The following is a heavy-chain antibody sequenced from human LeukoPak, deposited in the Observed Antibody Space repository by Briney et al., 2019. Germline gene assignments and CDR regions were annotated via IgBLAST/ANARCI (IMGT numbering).Heavy chain of an antibody. J-gene: IGHJ4*02. CDR2: ISGSGGST. CDR1: GFTFSSYA. V-gene: IGHV3-23*01. CDR3: AKAAGISNFDY. D-gene: IGHD3-10*01. Sequence: GGSLRLSCAASGFTFSSYAMSWVRQAPGQGLEWVSTISGSGGSTYYADSVKGRFTISRDNSKNTLYLQMNSLRAEDTALYYCAKAAGISNFDYWGQGTLVTVSS.